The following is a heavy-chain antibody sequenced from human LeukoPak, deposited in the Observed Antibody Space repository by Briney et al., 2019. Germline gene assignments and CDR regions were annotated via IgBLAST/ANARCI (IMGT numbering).Heavy chain of an antibody. CDR1: GYTFTSYD. V-gene: IGHV1-8*01. CDR3: ARAGSGWSGGYYYYYMDV. CDR2: MNPNSGNT. D-gene: IGHD6-19*01. J-gene: IGHJ6*03. Sequence: ASVKVSCKASGYTFTSYDINWVRQATGQGLEWMGRMNPNSGNTGYAQKFQGRVTMTRNTSISTAYMELSSLRSEDTAVYYCARAGSGWSGGYYYYYMDVWGKGTTVTISS.